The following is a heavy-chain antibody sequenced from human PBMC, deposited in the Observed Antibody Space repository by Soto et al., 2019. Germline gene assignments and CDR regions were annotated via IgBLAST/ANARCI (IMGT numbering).Heavy chain of an antibody. V-gene: IGHV4-59*01. CDR2: IFYSGST. D-gene: IGHD5-18*01. J-gene: IGHJ4*02. CDR3: ARGAADTAMVDS. Sequence: PSETLSLTCTVSGGSIRSYYWTWIRQPPGKGLEWLGYIFYSGSTFYNPSLKSRVTISVHTSKSQFSLQLTSVTAADTAVYYCARGAADTAMVDSWGQGTLVTVSS. CDR1: GGSIRSYY.